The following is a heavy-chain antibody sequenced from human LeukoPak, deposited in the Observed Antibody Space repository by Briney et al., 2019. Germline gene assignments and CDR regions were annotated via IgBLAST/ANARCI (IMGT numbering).Heavy chain of an antibody. D-gene: IGHD2-15*01. V-gene: IGHV4-34*01. CDR2: INHSGST. CDR1: GGSFSGYY. CDR3: ARVLRKWLRDIEPYFDY. Sequence: KPSETLSLTCAVYGGSFSGYYWSWIRQPPGKGLEWIGEINHSGSTNYNPSLKSRVTISVDTSKNQFSLKLSSVTAADTAVYYCARVLRKWLRDIEPYFDYWGQGTLVTVSS. J-gene: IGHJ4*02.